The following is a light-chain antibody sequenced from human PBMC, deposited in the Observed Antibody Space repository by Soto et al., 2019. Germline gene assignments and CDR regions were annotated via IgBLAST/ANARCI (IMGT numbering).Light chain of an antibody. V-gene: IGKV1-17*02. CDR3: QQLKSFPLN. CDR1: QSIGIY. Sequence: DIQMTQSPSSLSASVGDRVTITCRASQSIGIYLNWYQQEPGKAPKLLIYDASTLQSEAPSRFSGSGSGTEFTLTISNLLPEDFATYHCQQLKSFPLNFGQGTRLEIK. J-gene: IGKJ5*01. CDR2: DAS.